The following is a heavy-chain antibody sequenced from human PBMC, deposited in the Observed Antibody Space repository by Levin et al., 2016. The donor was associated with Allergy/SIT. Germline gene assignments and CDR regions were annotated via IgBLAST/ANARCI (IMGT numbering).Heavy chain of an antibody. CDR2: INPSGGST. Sequence: WVRQAPGQGLEWMGIINPSGGSTSYAQKFQGRVTMTRDTSTSTVYMELSSLRSEDTAVYYCARESIVVVPAAHPAYWVYYGMDVWGQGTTVTVSS. J-gene: IGHJ6*02. CDR3: ARESIVVVPAAHPAYWVYYGMDV. V-gene: IGHV1-46*01. D-gene: IGHD2-2*01.